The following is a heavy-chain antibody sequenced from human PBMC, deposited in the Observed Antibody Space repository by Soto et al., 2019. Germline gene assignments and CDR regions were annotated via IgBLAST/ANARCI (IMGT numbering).Heavy chain of an antibody. CDR2: IKQDGSEK. D-gene: IGHD1-26*01. CDR1: GFIFGNFW. Sequence: EVQLVESGGGLVQPGGSLRLSCAGSGFIFGNFWMTWVRQAPGKGLEWVANIKQDGSEKYYVDSVKGRFTISRDNVKNSLYLQMNSLSSEDTAVYYCARGTGGATSSGKDQFDYWGQGTLVPVSS. CDR3: ARGTGGATSSGKDQFDY. J-gene: IGHJ4*02. V-gene: IGHV3-7*01.